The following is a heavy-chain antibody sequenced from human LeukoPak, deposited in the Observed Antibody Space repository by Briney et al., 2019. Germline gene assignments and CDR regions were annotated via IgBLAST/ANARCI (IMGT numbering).Heavy chain of an antibody. V-gene: IGHV3-7*01. CDR3: ARDRGLTY. J-gene: IGHJ4*02. Sequence: GGSLRLSCAASGFSFSSSWMSWVRQAPGKGLEWVTNIKQDGSEEYYVDSVKGRFTISRDNSKNSLYLQMNSLRAEDTAMYYCARDRGLTYWGQGTLVTVSS. CDR1: GFSFSSSW. D-gene: IGHD3-9*01. CDR2: IKQDGSEE.